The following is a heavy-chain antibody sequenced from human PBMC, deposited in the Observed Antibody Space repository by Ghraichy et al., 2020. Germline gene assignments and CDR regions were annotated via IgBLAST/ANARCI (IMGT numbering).Heavy chain of an antibody. Sequence: SVKVSCKASGGTFSSYAISWVRQAPGQGLEWMGGIIPIFGTANYAQKFQGRVTITADESTSTAYMELSSLRSEDTAVYYCASHYYDSSGPGHWGQGTLVTVSS. D-gene: IGHD3-22*01. V-gene: IGHV1-69*13. CDR2: IIPIFGTA. CDR3: ASHYYDSSGPGH. CDR1: GGTFSSYA. J-gene: IGHJ1*01.